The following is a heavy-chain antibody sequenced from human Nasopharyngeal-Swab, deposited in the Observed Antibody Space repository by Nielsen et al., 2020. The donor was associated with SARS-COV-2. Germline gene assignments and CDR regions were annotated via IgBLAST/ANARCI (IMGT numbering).Heavy chain of an antibody. V-gene: IGHV3-30*18. CDR2: ISSDGSNK. CDR3: AKEPYGYSYGAYYFDY. Sequence: GGSLRLSCAASGFTFSSYGMHWVRTAPGKGLEWVAVISSDGSNKYYADSVKGRFTISRDNSKNTLYLQMNSMRAEDTAVYYCAKEPYGYSYGAYYFDYWGQGTLVTVSS. J-gene: IGHJ4*02. CDR1: GFTFSSYG. D-gene: IGHD5-18*01.